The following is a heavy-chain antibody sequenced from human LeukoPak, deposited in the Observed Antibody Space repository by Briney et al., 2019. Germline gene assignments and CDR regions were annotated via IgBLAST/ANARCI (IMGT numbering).Heavy chain of an antibody. Sequence: SETLALTCAVYGGSFSGYYWSWIRQPPGKGLEWIGEINHSGSTNCNPSLKSRVTISVDTSKNQFSLKLSSVTAADTAVYYCAIPYCSGGSCYSGGSEIFDYWGQGTLVTVSS. CDR3: AIPYCSGGSCYSGGSEIFDY. CDR2: INHSGST. D-gene: IGHD2-15*01. V-gene: IGHV4-34*01. J-gene: IGHJ4*02. CDR1: GGSFSGYY.